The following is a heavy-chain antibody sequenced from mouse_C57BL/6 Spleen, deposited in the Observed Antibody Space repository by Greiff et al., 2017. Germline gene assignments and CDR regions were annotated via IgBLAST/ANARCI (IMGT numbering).Heavy chain of an antibody. V-gene: IGHV1-82*01. Sequence: QVQLQQCGPELVKPGASVKISCKASGYAFSSSWMNWVKQRPGKGLEWIGRIYPGDGDTNYNGKFKGKATLTADKSSSTAYMQLSSLTSEDSAVYFCARGSYDGYPGDYWGQGTSVTVSS. D-gene: IGHD2-3*01. J-gene: IGHJ4*01. CDR3: ARGSYDGYPGDY. CDR1: GYAFSSSW. CDR2: IYPGDGDT.